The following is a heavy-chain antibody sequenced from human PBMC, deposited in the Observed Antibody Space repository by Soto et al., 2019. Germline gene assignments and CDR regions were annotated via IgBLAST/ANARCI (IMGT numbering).Heavy chain of an antibody. CDR2: ISYSGST. V-gene: IGHV4-39*01. CDR3: ARWGGYCSSTSYYGYYYGMDV. D-gene: IGHD2-2*01. Sequence: PSETLSLTCSVSGGSITSDSYYWGWILLPPEKGLEWIASISYSGSTYYNPTLKSRLTMSVDTSKSQFSLKLTSVTAADTAVYYCARWGGYCSSTSYYGYYYGMDVWGQGTTVTVSS. J-gene: IGHJ6*02. CDR1: GGSITSDSYY.